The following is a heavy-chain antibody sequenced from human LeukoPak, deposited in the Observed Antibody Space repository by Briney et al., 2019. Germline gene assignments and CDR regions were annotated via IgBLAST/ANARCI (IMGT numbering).Heavy chain of an antibody. CDR3: ARRQPGPTVATDAFDI. V-gene: IGHV4-39*01. CDR1: GGSISSSSYY. D-gene: IGHD5-12*01. Sequence: SETVSLTCTVSGGSISSSSYYWGWIRQPPGKGLEWIGSIYYSGSTYYNPSLKGRVTISVDTSKNQFSLKLSSVTAADTAVYYCARRQPGPTVATDAFDIWGQGTMVTVSS. CDR2: IYYSGST. J-gene: IGHJ3*02.